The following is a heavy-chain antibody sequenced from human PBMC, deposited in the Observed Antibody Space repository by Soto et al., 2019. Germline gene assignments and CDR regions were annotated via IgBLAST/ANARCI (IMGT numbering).Heavy chain of an antibody. CDR1: GYTFTSYA. CDR3: ARTKLWGGSCFTDTCYRLDY. D-gene: IGHD2-15*01. Sequence: ASVKVSCKASGYTFTSYAMHWVRQAPGQRLEWMGWINAGNGNTKYSQKFQGRVTITRDTSASTAYMELSSLRSEDTAVYYCARTKLWGGSCFTDTCYRLDYWGQGTLVTVSS. CDR2: INAGNGNT. J-gene: IGHJ4*02. V-gene: IGHV1-3*01.